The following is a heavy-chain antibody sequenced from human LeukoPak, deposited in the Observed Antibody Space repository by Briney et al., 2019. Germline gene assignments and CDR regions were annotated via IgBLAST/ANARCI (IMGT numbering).Heavy chain of an antibody. V-gene: IGHV4-34*01. J-gene: IGHJ3*02. CDR3: ASSRDTVIEDDAFDI. CDR1: GGSFSGYY. D-gene: IGHD5-18*01. Sequence: PSETLSLTCAVYGGSFSGYYWSWIRQPPGKGLEWIGEINHSGSTNYNPSLKSRVTISVDTSKNQFSLKLSSVTAADTAVYYCASSRDTVIEDDAFDIWGLGTMVTVSS. CDR2: INHSGST.